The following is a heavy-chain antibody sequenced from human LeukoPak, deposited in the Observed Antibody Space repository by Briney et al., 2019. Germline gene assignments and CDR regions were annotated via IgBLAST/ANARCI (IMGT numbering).Heavy chain of an antibody. Sequence: GGSLRLSCAASGFTFSSYGMHWVRQAPGKGLEWVSYISSSGSTIYYADSVKGRFTISRDNAKNSLYLQMNSLRAEDTAVYYCARDKGYYDSSGSIDYWGQGTLVTVSS. D-gene: IGHD3-22*01. J-gene: IGHJ4*02. CDR1: GFTFSSYG. V-gene: IGHV3-48*04. CDR2: ISSSGSTI. CDR3: ARDKGYYDSSGSIDY.